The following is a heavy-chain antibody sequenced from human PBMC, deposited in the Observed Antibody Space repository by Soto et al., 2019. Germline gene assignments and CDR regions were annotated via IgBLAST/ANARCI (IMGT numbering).Heavy chain of an antibody. V-gene: IGHV3-23*01. CDR3: AKPPTADIVVVVAATPGY. CDR2: ISGSGGST. J-gene: IGHJ4*02. Sequence: GGSLRLSCAASGFTFSSYAMSWVRQAPGKGLEWVSAISGSGGSTYYADSVKGRFTISRDNSKNTLYLQMNSLRAEDTAVYYCAKPPTADIVVVVAATPGYWGQGTLVTVSS. CDR1: GFTFSSYA. D-gene: IGHD2-15*01.